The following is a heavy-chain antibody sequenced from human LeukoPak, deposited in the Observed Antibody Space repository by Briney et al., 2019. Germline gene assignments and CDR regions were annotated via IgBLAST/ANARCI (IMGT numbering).Heavy chain of an antibody. CDR1: GGSISSGSYY. V-gene: IGHV4-61*02. CDR2: IYTSGSN. Sequence: SETLSLTCTVSGGSISSGSYYWSWIRQPAGKGLEWIGRIYTSGSNNYNPSLKSRVTISVDTSKNQFSLKLSSVTAADAAVYYCAREFYSSGWETYYFDYWGQGTLVTVSS. D-gene: IGHD6-19*01. CDR3: AREFYSSGWETYYFDY. J-gene: IGHJ4*02.